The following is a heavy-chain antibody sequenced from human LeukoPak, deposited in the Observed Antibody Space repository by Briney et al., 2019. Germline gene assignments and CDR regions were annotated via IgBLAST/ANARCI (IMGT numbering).Heavy chain of an antibody. V-gene: IGHV4-34*01. CDR1: GGSFSGYY. J-gene: IGHJ4*02. CDR2: INHSGST. CDR3: ARVPTVDSDLTTDY. D-gene: IGHD5-12*01. Sequence: SETLSLTCAVYGGSFSGYYWSWIRQPPGKGLEWIGEINHSGSTNYNPSLKSRVTTSVDTSKNQFSLKLSSVTAADTAVYYCARVPTVDSDLTTDYWGQGTLVTVSS.